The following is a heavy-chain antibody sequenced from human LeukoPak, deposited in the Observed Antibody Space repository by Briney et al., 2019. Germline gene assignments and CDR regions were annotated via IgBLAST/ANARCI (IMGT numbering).Heavy chain of an antibody. V-gene: IGHV3-66*01. CDR2: IYSGGST. CDR1: GFTVRSNY. J-gene: IGHJ3*02. CDR3: ARWGYSYGIDI. Sequence: GGSLRLSCAASGFTVRSNYMSWVRQAPGKGLEWVSVIYSGGSTYYADSVKGRFTISRDNSKNTLYLQMNSLRAEDTAVYYCARWGYSYGIDIWGQGTMVTVSS. D-gene: IGHD5-18*01.